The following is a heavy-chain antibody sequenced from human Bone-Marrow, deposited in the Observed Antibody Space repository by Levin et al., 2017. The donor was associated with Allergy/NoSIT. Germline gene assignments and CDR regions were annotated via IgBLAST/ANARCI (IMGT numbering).Heavy chain of an antibody. D-gene: IGHD3-22*01. V-gene: IGHV4-59*08. CDR2: IYYSGST. Sequence: SQTLSLTCTVSGGSISSYYWSWIRQPPGKGLEWIGYIYYSGSTNYNPSLKSRVTISVDTSKNQFSLKLSSVTAADTAVYYCASTTSYYYVSSGYYLRDGWYFDLWGRGTLVTVSS. CDR3: ASTTSYYYVSSGYYLRDGWYFDL. CDR1: GGSISSYY. J-gene: IGHJ2*01.